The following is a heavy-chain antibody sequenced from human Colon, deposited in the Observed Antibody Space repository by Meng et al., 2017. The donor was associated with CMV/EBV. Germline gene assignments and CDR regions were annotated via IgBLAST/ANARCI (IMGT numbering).Heavy chain of an antibody. CDR2: ISDSGGGT. CDR3: AKGRTSDC. V-gene: IGHV3-23*01. J-gene: IGHJ4*02. CDR1: GFTFSSYA. D-gene: IGHD3/OR15-3a*01. Sequence: GGSLRLSCAASGFTFSSYAMSWVRQTPRKGLEWVSAISDSGGGTYYADSVKGRFTISRDNSNNTLYLQLNSLRVEDTAVYYCAKGRTSDCWGQGTLVTVSS.